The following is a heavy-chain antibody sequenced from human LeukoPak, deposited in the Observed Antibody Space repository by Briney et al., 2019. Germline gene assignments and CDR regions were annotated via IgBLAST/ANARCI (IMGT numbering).Heavy chain of an antibody. CDR3: ARVSLFDSSGYDYSYGMDV. CDR1: GDSVSSNSAA. CDR2: TYYRSKWYN. J-gene: IGHJ6*02. Sequence: SQTLSLTCAISGDSVSSNSAAWNWNRQSPSRGLEWLGRTYYRSKWYNDYAVSVKSRITINPDTAKNQLSLQLNSVTPEDTAVYYCARVSLFDSSGYDYSYGMDVWGQGTTVTVSS. V-gene: IGHV6-1*01. D-gene: IGHD3-22*01.